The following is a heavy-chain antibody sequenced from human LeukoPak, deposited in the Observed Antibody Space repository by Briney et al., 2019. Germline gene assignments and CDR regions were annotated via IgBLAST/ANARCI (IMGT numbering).Heavy chain of an antibody. J-gene: IGHJ3*02. D-gene: IGHD2-21*02. CDR3: ARATPLEIHVVPAPDAFDI. V-gene: IGHV4-59*01. Sequence: PSETLSLTCTVSGGSISSYYWSWIRQPPGKGLEWIGYIYYSGSTNYNPSLKSRVTISVDTSKNQFSLKLSSVTAADTAVYYCARATPLEIHVVPAPDAFDIWGQGTMVTVSS. CDR1: GGSISSYY. CDR2: IYYSGST.